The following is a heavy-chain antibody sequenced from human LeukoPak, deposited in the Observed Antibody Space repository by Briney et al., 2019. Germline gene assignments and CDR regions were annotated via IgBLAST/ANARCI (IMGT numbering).Heavy chain of an antibody. J-gene: IGHJ4*02. CDR3: AKDFLSSSWYGETHYFDY. V-gene: IGHV3-23*01. D-gene: IGHD6-13*01. CDR1: GFTFTDYA. CDR2: ISDNGGET. Sequence: PGGSLRLSCAASGFTFTDYAMSWVRQAPEKGLEWISTISDNGGETYYADSVKGRFTISRDNSKNTLYLQMNSLRGEDTAVYYCAKDFLSSSWYGETHYFDYWGQGTLVTVSS.